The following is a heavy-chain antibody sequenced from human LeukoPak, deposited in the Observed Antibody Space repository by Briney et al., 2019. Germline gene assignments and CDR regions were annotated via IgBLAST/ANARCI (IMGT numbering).Heavy chain of an antibody. CDR3: ARVNGFMAPNWFDP. V-gene: IGHV4-59*01. CDR2: IYYSGST. D-gene: IGHD5-24*01. J-gene: IGHJ5*02. CDR1: GGSISSYY. Sequence: SETLSLTCTVSGGSISSYYWSWIRQPPGKGLEWIGYIYYSGSTNYNPSLKSRVTISVDTSKNQFSLKLSSVTAADTAVYYCARVNGFMAPNWFDPWGHGTLVTVSS.